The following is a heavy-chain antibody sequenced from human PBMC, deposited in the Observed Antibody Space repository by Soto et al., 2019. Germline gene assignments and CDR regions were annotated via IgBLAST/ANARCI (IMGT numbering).Heavy chain of an antibody. CDR2: IAYDGSNK. V-gene: IGHV3-30-3*01. CDR1: GFTFSTFA. CDR3: ARDPGGGSGYYYLFEY. Sequence: GGSLRLSCAASGFTFSTFAMPWVRQAPGKGLDWVAVIAYDGSNKYYAGSVKGRFTISSDNFKNTLYLQMNSLRSEDTAVYYCARDPGGGSGYYYLFEYWGQGTLVTVSS. D-gene: IGHD3-22*01. J-gene: IGHJ4*02.